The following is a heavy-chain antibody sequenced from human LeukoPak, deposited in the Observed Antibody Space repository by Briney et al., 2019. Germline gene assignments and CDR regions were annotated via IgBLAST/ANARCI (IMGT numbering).Heavy chain of an antibody. V-gene: IGHV3-53*01. D-gene: IGHD2-15*01. CDR2: IYSGGST. J-gene: IGHJ6*02. Sequence: GGSLRLSCAASGFTVSSNYMSWVRQAPGKGLEWVSVIYSGGSTYYADSVKGRFTISRDNSKNTLYLQMNSLRAEDTAVYYCASENCSGCLYYYYGMDVWGQGTTVTVSS. CDR1: GFTVSSNY. CDR3: ASENCSGCLYYYYGMDV.